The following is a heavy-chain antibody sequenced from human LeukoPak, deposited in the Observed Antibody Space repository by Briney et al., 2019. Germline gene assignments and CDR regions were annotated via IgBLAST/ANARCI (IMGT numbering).Heavy chain of an antibody. V-gene: IGHV1-69*13. D-gene: IGHD6-19*01. CDR1: GGTFSSYA. Sequence: SVKVSCNASGGTFSSYAITWVRLSPEQGLEWMGGIIPMFRTGNYAQKFEGRLTITADESTSTAYIELSSRRSEDTAVDYCARVEDNTGWYMFLSWGQGTLVTVSS. J-gene: IGHJ4*02. CDR2: IIPMFRTG. CDR3: ARVEDNTGWYMFLS.